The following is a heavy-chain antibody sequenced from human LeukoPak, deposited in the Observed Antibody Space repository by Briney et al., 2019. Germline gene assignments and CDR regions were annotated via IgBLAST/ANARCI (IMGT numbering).Heavy chain of an antibody. CDR2: IRYDGSNK. CDR3: AREGIQLWPKGGSLYFDY. Sequence: PGRSLRLSCAASGFTFSSYGMHWVRQAPGKGLEWVAFIRYDGSNKYYADSVKGRFTISRDNSKNTPYLQMNSLRAEDTAVYYCAREGIQLWPKGGSLYFDYWGQGTLVTVSS. J-gene: IGHJ4*02. D-gene: IGHD5-18*01. V-gene: IGHV3-33*08. CDR1: GFTFSSYG.